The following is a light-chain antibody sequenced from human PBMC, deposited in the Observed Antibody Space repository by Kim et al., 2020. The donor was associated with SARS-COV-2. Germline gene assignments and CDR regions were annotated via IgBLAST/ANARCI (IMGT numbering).Light chain of an antibody. V-gene: IGKV3-20*01. CDR3: QQYGSSGVT. Sequence: LSPGERAPPSCRASQSVSSSSLAGYQQKPGQAPRLLIYAASSRATGIPDRFSGSGSGTDFTLTISRLEPEDFAVYYCQQYGSSGVTFGQGTKLEI. CDR1: QSVSSSS. J-gene: IGKJ2*01. CDR2: AAS.